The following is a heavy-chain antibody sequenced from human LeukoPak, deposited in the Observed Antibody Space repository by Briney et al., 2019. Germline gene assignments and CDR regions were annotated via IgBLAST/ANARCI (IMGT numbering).Heavy chain of an antibody. CDR2: IGTAGDT. V-gene: IGHV3-13*01. J-gene: IGHJ3*02. D-gene: IGHD3-16*01. CDR3: ATVAGEDDAFDI. Sequence: GGSLRLSCAAAGFTFSSYDMHWVRQATGKGLEWVSAIGTAGDTYYPGSVKGRFTISRENAKNSLYLQLHSLGAADTAVYYCATVAGEDDAFDIWGQGTMVTVSS. CDR1: GFTFSSYD.